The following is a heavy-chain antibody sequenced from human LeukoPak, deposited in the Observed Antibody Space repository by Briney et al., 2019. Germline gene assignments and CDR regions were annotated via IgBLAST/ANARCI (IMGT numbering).Heavy chain of an antibody. Sequence: GGCLRLSCAASGFTFSSYGMHWVRQAAGKGLEWVGFIRYDGSNKYYADSVKGRFTISRDNSKTTLYLQTNSLRAEDTAVYYCAKDRRNYYYMDVWGKGTTVTISS. CDR1: GFTFSSYG. CDR3: AKDRRNYYYMDV. CDR2: IRYDGSNK. V-gene: IGHV3-30*02. J-gene: IGHJ6*03.